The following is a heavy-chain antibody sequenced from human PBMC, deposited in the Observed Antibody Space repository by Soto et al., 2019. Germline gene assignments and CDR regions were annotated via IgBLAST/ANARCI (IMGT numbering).Heavy chain of an antibody. J-gene: IGHJ4*02. Sequence: SETLSLTCPVSGGSISSYYWRWIRQPPGKGLEWIGYIYYSGSTNYNPSLKSRVTISVDTSKNQFSLKLSSVTAADTAVYYCARADSSGWERYFDYWGQGTLVTVSS. CDR3: ARADSSGWERYFDY. D-gene: IGHD6-19*01. CDR2: IYYSGST. V-gene: IGHV4-59*01. CDR1: GGSISSYY.